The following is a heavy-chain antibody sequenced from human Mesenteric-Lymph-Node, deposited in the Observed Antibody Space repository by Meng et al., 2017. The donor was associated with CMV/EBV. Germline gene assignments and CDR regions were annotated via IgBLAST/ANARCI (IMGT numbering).Heavy chain of an antibody. Sequence: SCKASGYTFTGYYMHWGRQAPGQGLEWMGWINPNSGGTNYAQKFQGRVTMTRDTSISTAYMELSRLRSDDTAVYYCARDLGSYSNFDYWGQGTLVTVSS. CDR1: GYTFTGYY. J-gene: IGHJ4*02. D-gene: IGHD1-26*01. V-gene: IGHV1-2*02. CDR2: INPNSGGT. CDR3: ARDLGSYSNFDY.